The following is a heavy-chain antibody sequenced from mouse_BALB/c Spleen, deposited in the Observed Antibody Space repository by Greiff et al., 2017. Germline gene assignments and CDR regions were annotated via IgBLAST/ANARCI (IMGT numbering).Heavy chain of an antibody. CDR1: GFTFSDYY. J-gene: IGHJ2*01. V-gene: IGHV5-4*02. D-gene: IGHD2-12*01. CDR2: ISDGGSYT. CDR3: ARDYDGYFDY. Sequence: EVVLVESGGGLVKPGGSLKLSCAASGFTFSDYYMYWVRQTPEKRLEWVATISDGGSYTYYPDSVKGRFTISRDNAKNNLYLQMSSLKSEDTAMYYCARDYDGYFDYWGQGTTLTVSS.